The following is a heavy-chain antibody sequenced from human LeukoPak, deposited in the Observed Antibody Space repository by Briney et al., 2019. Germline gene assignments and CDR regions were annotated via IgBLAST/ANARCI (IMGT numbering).Heavy chain of an antibody. CDR1: GFTFSSYA. CDR3: ARDQFGTMAPSD. D-gene: IGHD3-10*01. J-gene: IGHJ4*02. Sequence: GGSLRLSCAASGFTFSSYAMSWVRRAPGKGLEWVSGISGRGSNTNYADSVKGRFTISRDNAKNTLYLQMNSLRAEDTAVYYCARDQFGTMAPSDWGQGTLVTVSS. CDR2: ISGRGSNT. V-gene: IGHV3-23*01.